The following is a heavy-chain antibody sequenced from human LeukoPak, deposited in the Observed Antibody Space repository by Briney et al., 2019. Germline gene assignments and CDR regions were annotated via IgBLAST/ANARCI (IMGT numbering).Heavy chain of an antibody. CDR2: IYHSVST. Sequence: SETLSLTCAVSGGSISSGGYSWSWIRQPPGKGLEWIGYIYHSVSTYYNPSLKSRVTISVDRSKNQFSLKLSSVTAADTAVYYCARAARSSWLDYWGQGTLVTVSS. J-gene: IGHJ4*02. CDR1: GGSISSGGYS. V-gene: IGHV4-30-2*01. D-gene: IGHD6-13*01. CDR3: ARAARSSWLDY.